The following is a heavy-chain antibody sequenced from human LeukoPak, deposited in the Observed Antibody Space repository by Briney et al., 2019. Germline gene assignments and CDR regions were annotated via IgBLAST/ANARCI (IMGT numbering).Heavy chain of an antibody. V-gene: IGHV3-53*01. Sequence: GGSLRLSCAASGTTVSSDYMSWVRQAPGKGLEWVSIIYSGGSTYYADSVKGRFTISRDNSKNTVYLQMNSLRAEDTTVYYCARDRVASNRAGYWGQGTLVTVSS. D-gene: IGHD6-19*01. CDR3: ARDRVASNRAGY. CDR2: IYSGGST. J-gene: IGHJ4*02. CDR1: GTTVSSDY.